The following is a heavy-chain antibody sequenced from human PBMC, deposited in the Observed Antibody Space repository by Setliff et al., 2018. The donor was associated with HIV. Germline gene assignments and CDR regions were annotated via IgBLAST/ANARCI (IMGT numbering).Heavy chain of an antibody. Sequence: PSETLSLTCSVSGDSINSRPYYYGWLRQPPGKGLEWIGNVFYSGSTYYNPSLKSRVSMSIDTSRNQFFLQLISVTVADTAVYYCARHGKQLVERRIGAMDVWGQGTTVTVSS. D-gene: IGHD6-6*01. CDR3: ARHGKQLVERRIGAMDV. CDR1: GDSINSRPYY. V-gene: IGHV4-39*01. J-gene: IGHJ6*02. CDR2: VFYSGST.